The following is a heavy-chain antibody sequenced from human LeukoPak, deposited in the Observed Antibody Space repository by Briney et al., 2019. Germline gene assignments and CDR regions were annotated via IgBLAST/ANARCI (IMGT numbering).Heavy chain of an antibody. Sequence: SETLSLTCTVSGCSISCSSYYWGWIRQPPGTWLEWIRSIYYSGSTCYNPSLKSRVTISVDTSKNQFSLKLSSVTAADTAVYYCARHLLTAYDFWSGYQLPFDYWGQGTLVTVSS. D-gene: IGHD3-3*01. V-gene: IGHV4-39*01. CDR2: IYYSGST. J-gene: IGHJ4*02. CDR1: GCSISCSSYY. CDR3: ARHLLTAYDFWSGYQLPFDY.